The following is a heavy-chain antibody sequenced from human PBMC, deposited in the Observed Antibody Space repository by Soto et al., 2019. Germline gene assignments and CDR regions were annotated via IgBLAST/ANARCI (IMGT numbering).Heavy chain of an antibody. D-gene: IGHD6-25*01. J-gene: IGHJ3*02. CDR1: GFTFGDYA. CDR2: IRSKAYGGTT. Sequence: PGGSLRLSCTASGFTFGDYAMSWVRQAPGQGLEWVGFIRSKAYGGTTEYAASVKGRFTISRDDSKSIAYLQMNRLKTEDTAVYYCTRAPPVFNTATGPRSAFDIWGQGTMVTVSS. CDR3: TRAPPVFNTATGPRSAFDI. V-gene: IGHV3-49*04.